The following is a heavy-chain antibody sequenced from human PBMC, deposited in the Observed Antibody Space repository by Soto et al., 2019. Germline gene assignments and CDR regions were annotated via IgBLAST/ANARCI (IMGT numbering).Heavy chain of an antibody. V-gene: IGHV5-10-1*03. J-gene: IGHJ4*02. CDR1: GYRFINYW. CDR3: VRHGNGTPFYFDF. CDR2: IDPSDSYT. D-gene: IGHD1-1*01. Sequence: EVQLVQSGAEVKKPGESLRLSCQGSGYRFINYWISWVRQMPGKGLVWVGRIDPSDSYTVYSPSFQGHVTISIDTAINTVVLEWRSLQASDTAMYYCVRHGNGTPFYFDFWGRGTVVPVSS.